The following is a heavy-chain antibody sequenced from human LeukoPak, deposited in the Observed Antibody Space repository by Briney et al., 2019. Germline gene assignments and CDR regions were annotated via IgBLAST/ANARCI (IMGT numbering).Heavy chain of an antibody. CDR2: INPNSGGT. CDR3: ARPTPGAEYFQH. CDR1: GYTFTGYY. Sequence: ASVKVSCKASGYTFTGYYMHWVRQAPGQGLEWMGWINPNSGGTNYAQKFQGRVTMTRDTSISTAYMELSRLRSDDTAVYYCARPTPGAEYFQHWGQGTLVTVSS. V-gene: IGHV1-2*02. J-gene: IGHJ1*01.